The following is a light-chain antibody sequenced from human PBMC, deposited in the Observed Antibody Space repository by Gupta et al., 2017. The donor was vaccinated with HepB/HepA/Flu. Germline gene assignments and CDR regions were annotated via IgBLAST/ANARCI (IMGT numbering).Light chain of an antibody. CDR1: NVGSKS. J-gene: IGLJ3*02. V-gene: IGLV3-21*02. CDR2: DDS. Sequence: SYVLTQPPSVSVAPGQTASITVGGNNVGSKSVHWYQPNPAQAPVLVVYDDSDRPSGIPELFSGSNSGTTATLTISRVEAGDEADYYCQVWDSSSDHLVFGGGTKLTVL. CDR3: QVWDSSSDHLV.